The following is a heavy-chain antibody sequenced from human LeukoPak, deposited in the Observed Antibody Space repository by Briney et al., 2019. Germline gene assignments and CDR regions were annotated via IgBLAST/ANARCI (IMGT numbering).Heavy chain of an antibody. V-gene: IGHV1-2*02. D-gene: IGHD3-10*01. CDR2: INPNSGGT. Sequence: ASVKVPCKASGYTFIDYYIHWVRQAPGQGLEWMGWINPNSGGTNYGQKFQGRVTMTRDTSISTAYMELSRLISDETTVYYCARIRYYYGSGSYSLGYWGQGTLVTVSS. J-gene: IGHJ4*02. CDR3: ARIRYYYGSGSYSLGY. CDR1: GYTFIDYY.